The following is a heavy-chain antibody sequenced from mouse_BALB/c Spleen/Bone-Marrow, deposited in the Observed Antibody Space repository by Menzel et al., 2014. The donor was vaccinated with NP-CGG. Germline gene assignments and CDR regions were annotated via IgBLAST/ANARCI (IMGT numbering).Heavy chain of an antibody. Sequence: EVQLVESGGGLVQPGRSLKISCAASGFDFSGFWMSWVRLAPGKGLEWIGEINPDSSTINYTPSLKDRFIISRDNAKNTLYLQMSKVRSEDTALYYCARLGYYGGFAYWGQGTLVTVSA. CDR1: GFDFSGFW. CDR2: INPDSSTI. D-gene: IGHD2-3*01. CDR3: ARLGYYGGFAY. V-gene: IGHV4-1*02. J-gene: IGHJ3*01.